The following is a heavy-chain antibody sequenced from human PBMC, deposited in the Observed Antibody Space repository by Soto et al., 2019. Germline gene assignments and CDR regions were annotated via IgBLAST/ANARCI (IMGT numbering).Heavy chain of an antibody. D-gene: IGHD3-10*01. CDR1: GGSISSGGYY. V-gene: IGHV4-31*03. CDR3: ARDYGSGSYYPANWFDP. CDR2: IYYSGST. Sequence: SETLSLTCTVSGGSISSGGYYWSWIRQHPGKGLEWIGYIYYSGSTYYNPSLKSRVTISVDTSKNQFSLKPSSVTAADTAVYYCARDYGSGSYYPANWFDPWGQGTLVTVSS. J-gene: IGHJ5*02.